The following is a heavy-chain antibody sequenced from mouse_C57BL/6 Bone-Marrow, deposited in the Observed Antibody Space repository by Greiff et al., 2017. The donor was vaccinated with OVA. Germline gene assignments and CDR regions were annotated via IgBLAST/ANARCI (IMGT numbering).Heavy chain of an antibody. J-gene: IGHJ2*01. CDR3: APHYYGSSRFDY. Sequence: QVQLQQSGADLVKPGASVKVSCKASGYTFTSYWMHWVKQRPGRGLEWIGRIHPSDSGTNYNQKFKGKATLTVDTSSSTAYMQLSSLTSEDSAVYYCAPHYYGSSRFDYWGQGTTLTVSS. CDR1: GYTFTSYW. CDR2: IHPSDSGT. V-gene: IGHV1-74*01. D-gene: IGHD1-1*01.